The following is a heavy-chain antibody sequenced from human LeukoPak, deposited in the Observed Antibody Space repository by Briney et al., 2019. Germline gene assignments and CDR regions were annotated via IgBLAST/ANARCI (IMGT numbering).Heavy chain of an antibody. D-gene: IGHD4-23*01. CDR1: GYTFTGYY. Sequence: ASVKVSCKASGYTFTGYYMHWVRQAPGQGLEWMGWINPNSGGTNYAQKFQGRVTMTRDTSINTAYMELSRLRSDDTAVYYCAIPNNSLNHRRPRRYYWGQGTLVTVSS. J-gene: IGHJ4*02. CDR3: AIPNNSLNHRRPRRYY. V-gene: IGHV1-2*02. CDR2: INPNSGGT.